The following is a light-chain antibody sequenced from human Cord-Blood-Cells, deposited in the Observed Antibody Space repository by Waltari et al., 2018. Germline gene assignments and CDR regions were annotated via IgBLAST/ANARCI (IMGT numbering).Light chain of an antibody. Sequence: AIQMTQSPSSLSASVGDRVTITCRASQGIRNDLGWYQQKPGKAPKLLIYAASSLQSGVLSMFSGSGSGTDFTLTISSLQPEDFATYYWLQDYNYPLTFGQGTKVEIK. CDR2: AAS. V-gene: IGKV1-6*01. CDR3: LQDYNYPLT. J-gene: IGKJ1*01. CDR1: QGIRND.